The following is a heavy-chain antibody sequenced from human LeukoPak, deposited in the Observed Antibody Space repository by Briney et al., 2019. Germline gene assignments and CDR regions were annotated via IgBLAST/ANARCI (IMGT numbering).Heavy chain of an antibody. V-gene: IGHV3-7*01. J-gene: IGHJ4*02. CDR3: AREGLGVWGSYRYTATNDFDY. CDR1: GGSFSGYY. D-gene: IGHD3-16*02. CDR2: IKQDGSEK. Sequence: ETLSLTCAVYGGSFSGYYWSWIRQAPGKGLEWVANIKQDGSEKYYVDSVKGRFTISRDNAKNSLYLQMNSLRAEDTAVYYCAREGLGVWGSYRYTATNDFDYWGQGTLVTVSS.